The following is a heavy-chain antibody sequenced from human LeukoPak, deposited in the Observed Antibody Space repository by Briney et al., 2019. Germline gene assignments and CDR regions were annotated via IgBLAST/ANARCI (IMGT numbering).Heavy chain of an antibody. D-gene: IGHD2-15*01. Sequence: ASVKVSCKASGYTFTGYYMHWVRQAPGQGLEWMGLINPNSGDTNYAQNLQGRVTMTTDTSTSTAYMELRSLRSDDTAVYYCARGIIGYYFDYWGQGTLVTVSS. CDR1: GYTFTGYY. V-gene: IGHV1-18*04. CDR2: INPNSGDT. CDR3: ARGIIGYYFDY. J-gene: IGHJ4*02.